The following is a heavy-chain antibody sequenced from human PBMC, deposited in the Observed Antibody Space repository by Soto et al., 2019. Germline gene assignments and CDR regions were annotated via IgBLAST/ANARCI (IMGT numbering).Heavy chain of an antibody. J-gene: IGHJ4*02. V-gene: IGHV1-18*01. CDR1: GYTFTSYG. CDR2: ISAYNGNT. Sequence: ASVKVSCQASGYTFTSYGISWVRQAPGQGLEWMGWISAYNGNTNYAQKLQGRVTMTTDTSTSTAYMELRSLRSDDTAVYYCARDQDIAVAGTGTTFDYWGQGTLVTVSS. CDR3: ARDQDIAVAGTGTTFDY. D-gene: IGHD6-19*01.